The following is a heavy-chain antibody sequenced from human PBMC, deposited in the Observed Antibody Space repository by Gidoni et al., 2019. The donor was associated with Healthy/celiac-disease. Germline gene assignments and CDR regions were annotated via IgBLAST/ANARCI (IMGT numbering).Heavy chain of an antibody. CDR3: ARLFGRNYYDFWSGHEIDP. Sequence: EVQLVQSGAEVKKPGESLRISCKGSGYSFTSYWISWVRQMPGKGLEWMGRIDPSDSYTNYSPSFQGHVTISADKSISTAYLQWSSLKASDTAMYYCARLFGRNYYDFWSGHEIDPWGQGTLVTVSS. CDR2: IDPSDSYT. J-gene: IGHJ5*02. CDR1: GYSFTSYW. V-gene: IGHV5-10-1*03. D-gene: IGHD3-3*01.